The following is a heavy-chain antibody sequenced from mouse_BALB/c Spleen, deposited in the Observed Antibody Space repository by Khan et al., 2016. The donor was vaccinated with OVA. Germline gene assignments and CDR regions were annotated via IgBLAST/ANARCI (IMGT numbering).Heavy chain of an antibody. CDR1: GYTFTSYW. D-gene: IGHD3-1*01. CDR3: ARGLYSDY. Sequence: QVQLQQSGAELARPGASVKLSCKASGYTFTSYWMQWVKQRPGQGLEWIGAIYPGDGDTRYTQKFKGKATLTADKSSSTAYMQLSSLASEDSAVYYCARGLYSDYWGQGTTLTVSS. V-gene: IGHV1-87*01. CDR2: IYPGDGDT. J-gene: IGHJ2*01.